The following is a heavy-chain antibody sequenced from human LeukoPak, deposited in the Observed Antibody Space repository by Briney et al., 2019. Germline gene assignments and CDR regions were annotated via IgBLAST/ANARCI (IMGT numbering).Heavy chain of an antibody. CDR1: GGSISSYY. J-gene: IGHJ6*03. D-gene: IGHD3-10*01. V-gene: IGHV4-39*07. CDR3: ARGPLTEAYYLGPYYMDV. CDR2: IYYSGST. Sequence: SETLSLTCTVSGGSISSYYWSWIRQPPGKGLEWIGSIYYSGSTYYNPSLKSRVTISVDTSKNQFSLKLSSVTAADTAVYYCARGPLTEAYYLGPYYMDVWGKGTTVTVSS.